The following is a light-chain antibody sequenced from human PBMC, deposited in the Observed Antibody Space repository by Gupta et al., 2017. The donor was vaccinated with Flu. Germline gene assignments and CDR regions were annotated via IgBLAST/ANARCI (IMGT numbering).Light chain of an antibody. CDR1: QSLLHSNGYNY. Sequence: VITQSPLSLPVTPGDPASISCRSRQSLLHSNGYNYLEWYLQKPGPPPQLMFDLGSNRASGVPGRCGGSGAGTDFTMKSSRVEAEYVGVYYCIQAIQTPRTFGQGTKVEIK. CDR3: IQAIQTPRT. V-gene: IGKV2-28*01. J-gene: IGKJ1*01. CDR2: LGS.